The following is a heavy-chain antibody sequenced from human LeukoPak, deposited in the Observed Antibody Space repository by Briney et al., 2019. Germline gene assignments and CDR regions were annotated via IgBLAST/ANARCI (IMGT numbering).Heavy chain of an antibody. Sequence: GGSLRLSCAASGFTLSSYDMHWVRQATGKGLEWVSAIGTAGDTYYPGSVKGRFTISRENAKNSLYLQMNNLRAEDTAVYYCVRQKKSHGNFDYWGQGTLVTVSS. CDR3: VRQKKSHGNFDY. D-gene: IGHD1-26*01. CDR2: IGTAGDT. V-gene: IGHV3-13*01. J-gene: IGHJ4*02. CDR1: GFTLSSYD.